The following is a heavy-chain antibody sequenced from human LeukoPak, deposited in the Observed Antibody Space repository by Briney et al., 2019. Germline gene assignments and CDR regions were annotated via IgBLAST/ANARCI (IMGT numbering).Heavy chain of an antibody. J-gene: IGHJ6*02. CDR3: AKEGGVVFPYYYYYGMDV. V-gene: IGHV3-30*18. CDR1: GITLSNYG. CDR2: ISYDGSNK. Sequence: PGGSLRLSCAVSGITLSNYGMHWVRQAPGKGLEWVAVISYDGSNKYYADSVKGRFTISRDNSKNTLYLQMNSLRAEDTAVYYCAKEGGVVFPYYYYYGMDVWGQGTTVTVSS. D-gene: IGHD2-15*01.